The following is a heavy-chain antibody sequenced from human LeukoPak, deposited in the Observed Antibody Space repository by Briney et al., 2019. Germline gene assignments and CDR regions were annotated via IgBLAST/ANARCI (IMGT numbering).Heavy chain of an antibody. J-gene: IGHJ4*02. CDR1: GFTFSNAW. Sequence: PGGSLRLSCAASGFTFSNAWMSWVRQAPGKGLEWVGRTKSKTDGGTTDYAAPVKGRFTISRDDSKNTLYLQMNSLKTEDTAVYYCTTVSSDYPGDYWGQGTLVTVSS. CDR2: TKSKTDGGTT. V-gene: IGHV3-15*01. D-gene: IGHD4-11*01. CDR3: TTVSSDYPGDY.